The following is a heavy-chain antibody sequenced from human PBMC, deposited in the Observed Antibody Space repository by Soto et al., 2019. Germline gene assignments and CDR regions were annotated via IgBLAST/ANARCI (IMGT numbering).Heavy chain of an antibody. V-gene: IGHV1-18*01. CDR1: GYTFTSYG. Sequence: QVQLVQSGAEVKKPGASVKVSCKASGYTFTSYGISWVRQAPGQGLEWMGWISAYNGNTNYAQKLQGRVTMTTDTSTSTAYMELRSLRSDDTAVYYCARDDPGLPPYLGKFYYYYGMDVWGEGTTVTVAS. CDR2: ISAYNGNT. J-gene: IGHJ6*04. D-gene: IGHD2-15*01. CDR3: ARDDPGLPPYLGKFYYYYGMDV.